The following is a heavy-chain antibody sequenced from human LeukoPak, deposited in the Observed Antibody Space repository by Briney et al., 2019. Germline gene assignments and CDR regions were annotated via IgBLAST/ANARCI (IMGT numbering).Heavy chain of an antibody. V-gene: IGHV4-30-2*01. J-gene: IGHJ4*02. Sequence: ASETLSLTCAVSGGSISSGGYSWSWIRQPPGKGLEWIGYIYHSGSTYYNPSLKSRVTISVDRSKNQFSLKLSSVTAADTAVYYCARGGIVATITFDYWGQGTLVTVSS. D-gene: IGHD5-12*01. CDR2: IYHSGST. CDR3: ARGGIVATITFDY. CDR1: GGSISSGGYS.